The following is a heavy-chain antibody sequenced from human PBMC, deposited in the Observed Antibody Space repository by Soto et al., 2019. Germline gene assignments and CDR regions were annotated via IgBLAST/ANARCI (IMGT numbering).Heavy chain of an antibody. CDR3: ARGTYCSGGRCYPHNWFDP. V-gene: IGHV3-13*01. Sequence: PGGSLRLSCAASGFTFSSYDMHWVRQVTGKGLEWVSAIGIAGDTYYVGSVKGRFTISRENAKNSLSLQMDSLRAEDTAVYYCARGTYCSGGRCYPHNWFDPWGQGTLVTVSS. CDR1: GFTFSSYD. J-gene: IGHJ5*02. D-gene: IGHD2-15*01. CDR2: IGIAGDT.